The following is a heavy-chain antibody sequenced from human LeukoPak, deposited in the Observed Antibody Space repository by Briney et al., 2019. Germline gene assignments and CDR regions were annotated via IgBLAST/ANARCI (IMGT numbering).Heavy chain of an antibody. CDR1: GGSISSYY. V-gene: IGHV4-59*01. CDR3: ATLSWLRSPPGWFDP. Sequence: SETLSLTCTVSGGSISSYYWSWIRQPQGKGLEWIGYIYYSGSTNYNPSLTSRVTISLDTSKNQFSLKLSSMAAADTAVYYCATLSWLRSPPGWFDPWGQGSLVTVSS. D-gene: IGHD5-12*01. CDR2: IYYSGST. J-gene: IGHJ5*02.